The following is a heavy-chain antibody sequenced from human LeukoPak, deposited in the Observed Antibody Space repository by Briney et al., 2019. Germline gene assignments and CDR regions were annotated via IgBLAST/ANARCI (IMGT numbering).Heavy chain of an antibody. D-gene: IGHD3-22*01. CDR1: GYTFTSYY. J-gene: IGHJ4*02. Sequence: ASVKVSCKASGYTFTSYYMHWVRQAPGQGLEWMGWINPNSGGTNYAQKFQGRVTMTRDTSISTAYMELSRLRSDDTAVYYCARDRDYYDSSGYYYYFDYWGQGTLVTVSS. CDR2: INPNSGGT. V-gene: IGHV1-2*02. CDR3: ARDRDYYDSSGYYYYFDY.